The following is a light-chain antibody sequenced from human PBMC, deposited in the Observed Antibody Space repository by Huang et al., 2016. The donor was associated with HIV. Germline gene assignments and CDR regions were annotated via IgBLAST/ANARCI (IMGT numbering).Light chain of an antibody. CDR1: QSVSTY. CDR3: QQRSNWPPIT. Sequence: EIVLTQSPATLSLSPGEKATLSCRASQSVSTYLAWYQQKPGQAPRLLIYDASNRATGIPARFSGSGSGRDFTLTISSLEPEDFAVYYCQQRSNWPPITFGQGTRLE. V-gene: IGKV3-11*02. J-gene: IGKJ5*01. CDR2: DAS.